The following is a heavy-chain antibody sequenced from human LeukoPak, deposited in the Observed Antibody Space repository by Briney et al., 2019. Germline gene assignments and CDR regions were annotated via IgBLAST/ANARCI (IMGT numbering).Heavy chain of an antibody. Sequence: GASVKVSCKASGYSFTSYYIHWVRQAPGQGLEWMGRINPSSGGTNYAQKFQGRVTMTRDTSITTAYMGLSSLRSDDTAVYYCARETGGSFEYFDYWGRGTLVTVSS. V-gene: IGHV1-2*06. CDR2: INPSSGGT. CDR1: GYSFTSYY. J-gene: IGHJ4*02. CDR3: ARETGGSFEYFDY. D-gene: IGHD7-27*01.